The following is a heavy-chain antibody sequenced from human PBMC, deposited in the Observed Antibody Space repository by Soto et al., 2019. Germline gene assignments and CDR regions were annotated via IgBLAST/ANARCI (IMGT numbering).Heavy chain of an antibody. CDR2: ISATGGGT. V-gene: IGHV3-23*01. Sequence: PGGSLRLSCAASGFKFSNYAMSWVRQAPGKGLEWVSLISATGGGTYYADSVKGRFTISRDNSHNTLYLQVHSLTAEDTAVYYCAKDRRAGGNSAFYFDFWGPGTLVTVSS. CDR3: AKDRRAGGNSAFYFDF. CDR1: GFKFSNYA. D-gene: IGHD3-16*01. J-gene: IGHJ4*02.